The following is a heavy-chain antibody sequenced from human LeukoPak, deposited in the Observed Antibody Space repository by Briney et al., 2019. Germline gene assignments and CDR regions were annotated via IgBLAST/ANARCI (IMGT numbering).Heavy chain of an antibody. V-gene: IGHV4-39*01. Sequence: PLETLSLTCTVSGGSLSSSSYYWGWIRQPPGKGLEWIGSIYYSGSTYYNPSLKSRVTISVDTSKNQFSLKLSSVTAADTAVYYCARDGGVYGGNLPDYWGQGTLVTVSS. CDR1: GGSLSSSSYY. CDR2: IYYSGST. CDR3: ARDGGVYGGNLPDY. D-gene: IGHD4-23*01. J-gene: IGHJ4*02.